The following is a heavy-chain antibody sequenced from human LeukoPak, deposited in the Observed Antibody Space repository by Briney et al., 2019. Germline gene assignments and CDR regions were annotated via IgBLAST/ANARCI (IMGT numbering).Heavy chain of an antibody. D-gene: IGHD6-19*01. CDR2: ISGSGGST. V-gene: IGHV3-23*01. J-gene: IGHJ4*02. CDR1: GFTFSSYA. Sequence: PGGSLRLSCVASGFTFSSYAMSWVRQAPGKGLEWVSGISGSGGSTYYADSVKGRFTISRDNSKNTLFLQMNSLRAEDTAVYYCAKETYSSGWYPYVDYWGQGTLVTVSS. CDR3: AKETYSSGWYPYVDY.